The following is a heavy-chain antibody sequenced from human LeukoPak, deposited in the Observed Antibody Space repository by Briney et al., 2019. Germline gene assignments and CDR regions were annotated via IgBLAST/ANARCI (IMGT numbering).Heavy chain of an antibody. CDR3: ARANSDYREASD. Sequence: GGALRLSCATSGFMFSKSWMTWVRQAPGKRLEGVSNINDDGREKYYVDSVRGRVTISRDNAKSKLYLEMNNLRTEDMAVYYCARANSDYREASDWGQGTLVTVSS. CDR2: INDDGREK. D-gene: IGHD5-12*01. CDR1: GFMFSKSW. V-gene: IGHV3-7*04. J-gene: IGHJ1*01.